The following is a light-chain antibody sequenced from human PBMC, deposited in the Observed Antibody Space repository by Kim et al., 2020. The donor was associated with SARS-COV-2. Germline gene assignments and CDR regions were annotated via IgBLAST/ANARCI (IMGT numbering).Light chain of an antibody. CDR2: LNSXGSH. CDR3: QXWGTGIWV. J-gene: IGLJ1*01. Sequence: KLTCTLXSGNXXYAXAGXXXQPXXXPRYLXXLNSXGSHSKGDGIPDRFSGSSSGAERYLTISSLQXXDEADYYCQXWGTGIWVFGTGTXVTXL. V-gene: IGLV4-69*01. CDR1: SGNXXYA.